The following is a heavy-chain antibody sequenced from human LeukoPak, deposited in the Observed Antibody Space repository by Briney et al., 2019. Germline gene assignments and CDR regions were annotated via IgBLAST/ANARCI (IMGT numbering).Heavy chain of an antibody. CDR2: IYYSGST. D-gene: IGHD6-13*01. J-gene: IGHJ4*02. Sequence: PSETLSLTCTVSGGSVSSISSTSYYWGWIRQPPGKGLEWIGSIYYSGSTYYNPSLKSRVTISVDTSKNQFSLKLSSVTAADTAVYYCARLDGRSWYLGYWGQGTLVTVSS. CDR3: ARLDGRSWYLGY. V-gene: IGHV4-39*07. CDR1: GGSVSSISSTSYY.